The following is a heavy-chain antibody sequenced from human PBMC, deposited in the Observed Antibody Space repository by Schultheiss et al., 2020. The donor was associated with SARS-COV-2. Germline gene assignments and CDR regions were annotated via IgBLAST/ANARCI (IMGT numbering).Heavy chain of an antibody. Sequence: GGSLRLSCAASGFTFSDYYMSWIRQAPGKGLEWVSYISSSGSTIYYADSVKGRFTISRDNAKNSLYLQMNSLRAEDTAVYYYARALQVFGVVTTFDYWGQGTLVTVSS. CDR3: ARALQVFGVVTTFDY. D-gene: IGHD3-3*01. V-gene: IGHV3-11*01. CDR2: ISSSGSTI. J-gene: IGHJ4*02. CDR1: GFTFSDYY.